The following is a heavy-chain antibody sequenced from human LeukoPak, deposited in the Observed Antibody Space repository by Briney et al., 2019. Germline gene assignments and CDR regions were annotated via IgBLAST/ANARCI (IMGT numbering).Heavy chain of an antibody. V-gene: IGHV3-74*01. CDR1: GFTFSNYW. J-gene: IGHJ4*02. Sequence: GVSLRLSCAASGFTFSNYWMHWVRQAPGKGLVWVSRIVGDGSATIYADSVKGRFTISRDNAKDTLYLQMNSLRAEDTAVYYCARDGSLPDYWGQGTLVTVSS. CDR3: ARDGSLPDY. CDR2: IVGDGSAT. D-gene: IGHD2-15*01.